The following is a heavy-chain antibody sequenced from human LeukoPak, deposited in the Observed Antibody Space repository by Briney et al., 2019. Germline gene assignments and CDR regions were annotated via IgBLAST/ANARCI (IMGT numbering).Heavy chain of an antibody. CDR2: IYYSGST. J-gene: IGHJ4*02. V-gene: IGHV4-59*08. D-gene: IGHD3-22*01. CDR1: GGSISSYY. CDR3: ARLYYYDSSGYYLDY. Sequence: SETLSFTCTVSGGSISSYYWSWIRQPPGKGLEWIGYIYYSGSTNYNPSLKSRVTISVDTSKNQFSLKLSSVTAADTAVYYCARLYYYDSSGYYLDYWGQGTLVTVSS.